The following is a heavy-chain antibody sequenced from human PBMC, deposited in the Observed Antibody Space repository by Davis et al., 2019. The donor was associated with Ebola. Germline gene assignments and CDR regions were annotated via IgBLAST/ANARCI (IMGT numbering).Heavy chain of an antibody. V-gene: IGHV3-73*01. J-gene: IGHJ4*02. CDR3: TTTTTHFDY. CDR1: GFTFRGSA. Sequence: GESLNISCAASGFTFRGSAMHWVRPASGKGLEWVGRIRSKATSYATAYAASVKGRFTISRDDSKNTAYLQMNSLKTEDTAVYYCTTTTTHFDYWGQGTLVTVSS. D-gene: IGHD1-26*01. CDR2: IRSKATSYAT.